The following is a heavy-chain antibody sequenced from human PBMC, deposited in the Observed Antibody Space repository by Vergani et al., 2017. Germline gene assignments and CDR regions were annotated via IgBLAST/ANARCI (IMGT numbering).Heavy chain of an antibody. V-gene: IGHV2-26*01. CDR2: IFSNDEK. D-gene: IGHD6-6*01. Sequence: QVTLKESGPVLVKPTETLPLTCTVSGFSLSNARMGVSWIRQPPGKALEWLAHIFSNDEKSYSTSLKSRLTISKDTSKSQVVLTMTNMDPVDTATYYCARIPPPSIAARYYFDYWGQGTLVTVSS. J-gene: IGHJ4*02. CDR1: GFSLSNARMG. CDR3: ARIPPPSIAARYYFDY.